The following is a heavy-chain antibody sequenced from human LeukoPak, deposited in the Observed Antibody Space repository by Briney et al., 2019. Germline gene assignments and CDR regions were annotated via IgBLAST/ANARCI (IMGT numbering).Heavy chain of an antibody. Sequence: GGSLRLSCAASGFTFDDYAMHWVRHAPGKGLEWVSGISWSSGSIGYADSVKGRFTISRDNAKNSLYLQMNSLRAEDMALYYCAKEHTYYYDSSGYSYFDYWGQGTLVTVSS. CDR1: GFTFDDYA. J-gene: IGHJ4*02. CDR2: ISWSSGSI. CDR3: AKEHTYYYDSSGYSYFDY. D-gene: IGHD3-22*01. V-gene: IGHV3-9*03.